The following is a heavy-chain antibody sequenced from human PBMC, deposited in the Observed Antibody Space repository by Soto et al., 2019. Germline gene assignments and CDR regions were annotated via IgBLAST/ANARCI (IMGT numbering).Heavy chain of an antibody. CDR2: IFSNDEK. CDR1: GFSLSNARMG. V-gene: IGHV2-26*01. D-gene: IGHD2-8*01. Sequence: QVTLKESGPVLVKPTETLTLTCTVSGFSLSNARMGVSWIRQPPGKALEWLAHIFSNDEKSYSTSLKSRLTISKDTSKSQVVLTMTNMDPVDTATYYCARTPLPGGDCTNGVCYSAGGAYYYSYGMDVWGQGTTVTVSS. J-gene: IGHJ6*02. CDR3: ARTPLPGGDCTNGVCYSAGGAYYYSYGMDV.